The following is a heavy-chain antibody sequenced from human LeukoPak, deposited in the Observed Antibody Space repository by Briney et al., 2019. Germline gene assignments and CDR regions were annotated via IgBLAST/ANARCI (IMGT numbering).Heavy chain of an antibody. J-gene: IGHJ6*02. CDR3: ARAKAAALVPRHPMDV. CDR1: GFTFSSYE. CDR2: ISSRGSTI. Sequence: GGSLRLSCAASGFTFSSYEMNWVRQAPGKGLEWVSYISSRGSTIYYADSVKGRFTISRDDAKNSPYLQMNSLRAEDTAVYYCARAKAAALVPRHPMDVWGQGTTVTVSS. V-gene: IGHV3-48*03. D-gene: IGHD6-13*01.